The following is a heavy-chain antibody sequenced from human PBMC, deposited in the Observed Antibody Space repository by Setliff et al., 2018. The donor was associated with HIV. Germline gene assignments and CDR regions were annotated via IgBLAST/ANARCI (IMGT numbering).Heavy chain of an antibody. J-gene: IGHJ1*01. V-gene: IGHV4-4*08. D-gene: IGHD2-8*02. Sequence: SETLSLTCSVSGDSISHYYWSWIRQPPGKGLEWIGDIFTSATTNFNYNPSLKSRVTMSIDTSKNQFSLKLRSVTAADTAFYFCARARVYCPGDDCHAGNFDHWGQGTLVTVSS. CDR1: GDSISHYY. CDR2: IFTSATTNF. CDR3: ARARVYCPGDDCHAGNFDH.